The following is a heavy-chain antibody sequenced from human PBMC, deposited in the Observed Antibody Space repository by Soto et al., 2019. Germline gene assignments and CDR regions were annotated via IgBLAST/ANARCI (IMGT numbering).Heavy chain of an antibody. J-gene: IGHJ5*02. CDR3: ARDNHDPTRYSGTYYVWFDP. D-gene: IGHD1-26*01. Sequence: QVQLVQSGAEVKKPGASVKVSCKASGYTFTSYGVSWVRQAPGQGLEWMGWISPYNGNTEYAQKLQGRVTMTTDTATSTAYMEVRSLRSDDTAVYYCARDNHDPTRYSGTYYVWFDPWGQGTLVTVSS. V-gene: IGHV1-18*01. CDR2: ISPYNGNT. CDR1: GYTFTSYG.